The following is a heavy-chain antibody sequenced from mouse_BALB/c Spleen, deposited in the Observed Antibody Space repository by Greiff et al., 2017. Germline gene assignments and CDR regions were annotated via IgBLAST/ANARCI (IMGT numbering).Heavy chain of an antibody. V-gene: IGHV5-6-2*01. CDR1: GFTFSSYY. Sequence: EVQLVESGGGLVKLGGSLKLSCAASGFTFSSYYMSWVRQTPEKRLELVAAINSNGGSTYYPDTVKGRFTISRDNAKNTLYLQMSSLKSEDTALYYCARPVGFRGAMDYWGQGTSVTVSS. CDR3: ARPVGFRGAMDY. CDR2: INSNGGST. D-gene: IGHD1-3*01. J-gene: IGHJ4*01.